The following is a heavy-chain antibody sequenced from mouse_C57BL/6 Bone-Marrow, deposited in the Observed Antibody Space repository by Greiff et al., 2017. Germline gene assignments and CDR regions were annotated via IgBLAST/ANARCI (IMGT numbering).Heavy chain of an antibody. V-gene: IGHV1-54*01. CDR1: GYAFTNYL. CDR2: INPGSGGT. CDR3: ERYVDY. J-gene: IGHJ4*01. Sequence: QVQLQQSGAELVRPGPSVKVSCKASGYAFTNYLIEWVKQRPGQGLEWIGVINPGSGGTNYNETFKGKATLTADKSSSTAYMQLSSLTSEDSAVYFCERYVDYWGQGTSVTVSS.